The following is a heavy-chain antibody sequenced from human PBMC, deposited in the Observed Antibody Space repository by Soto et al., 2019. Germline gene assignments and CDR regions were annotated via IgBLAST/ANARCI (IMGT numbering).Heavy chain of an antibody. CDR2: IYYSGST. CDR3: ALYYYGSGSYFDY. D-gene: IGHD3-10*01. CDR1: GGSVSSGGYH. J-gene: IGHJ4*02. Sequence: QVHLQESGPGLVKPLQTLSLTCTVSGGSVSSGGYHWSWIRQHPGKGLEWIGYIYYSGSTYYNPSLKSRVTVSLDTSENQFSLNLSSVTAADTAIYYCALYYYGSGSYFDYWGQGTLVTVSS. V-gene: IGHV4-31*03.